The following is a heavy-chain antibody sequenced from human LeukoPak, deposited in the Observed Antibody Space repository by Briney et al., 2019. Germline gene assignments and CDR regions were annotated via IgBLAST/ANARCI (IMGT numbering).Heavy chain of an antibody. CDR3: ARSPRKGITMVRGVGAFDI. V-gene: IGHV4-38-2*02. CDR2: INHSGST. Sequence: SSETLSLTCSVSGYSISSGYYWSWIRQPPGKGLEWIGEINHSGSTNYNPSLKSRVTISVDTSKNQFSLKLSSVTAADTAVYYCARSPRKGITMVRGVGAFDIRGQGTMVTVSS. D-gene: IGHD3-10*01. J-gene: IGHJ3*02. CDR1: GYSISSGYY.